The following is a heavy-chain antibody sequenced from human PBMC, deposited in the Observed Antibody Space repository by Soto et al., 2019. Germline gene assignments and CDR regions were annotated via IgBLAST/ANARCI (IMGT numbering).Heavy chain of an antibody. Sequence: QVQLQQSGPRLVKPSETLSLTCTVSSGPDRSHNWGWIRQPPGRGLEWLGYVYYTGDTAYNPSLRGRVTIAAGTSTNDISLTLNSVTAADTAVYYCVRQGIDYLHGLVDVWGQGTTVSVSS. CDR1: SGPDRSHN. J-gene: IGHJ6*02. CDR3: VRQGIDYLHGLVDV. D-gene: IGHD4-17*01. V-gene: IGHV4-59*08. CDR2: VYYTGDT.